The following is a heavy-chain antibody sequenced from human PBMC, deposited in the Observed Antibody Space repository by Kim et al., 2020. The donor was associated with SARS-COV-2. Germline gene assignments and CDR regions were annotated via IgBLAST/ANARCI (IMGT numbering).Heavy chain of an antibody. CDR1: GFNFGDYA. CDR3: ARGPRSGSFAN. Sequence: GGSLRLSCTTSGFNFGDYALTWFRQAPGKGLEWVSSIRSKGYGGTTEYAASVAGRFVISRDDSKSIAYLQMNSLTVEDTALYYCARGPRSGSFANWGQG. D-gene: IGHD1-26*01. J-gene: IGHJ4*02. V-gene: IGHV3-49*03. CDR2: IRSKGYGGTT.